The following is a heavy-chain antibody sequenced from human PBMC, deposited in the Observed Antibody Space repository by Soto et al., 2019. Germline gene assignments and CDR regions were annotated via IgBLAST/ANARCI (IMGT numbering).Heavy chain of an antibody. D-gene: IGHD3-10*01. CDR3: ARTYYYGSGSYYHTLDAFDI. CDR2: ISAYNGNT. J-gene: IGHJ3*02. V-gene: IGHV1-18*01. CDR1: GYTFTSYG. Sequence: ASVKVSCKASGYTFTSYGISWVRQAPGQGLEWMGWISAYNGNTNYAQKLQGRVTMTTDTSTSTAYMELRSLRSDDTAVYYCARTYYYGSGSYYHTLDAFDIWGQGTMVTVSS.